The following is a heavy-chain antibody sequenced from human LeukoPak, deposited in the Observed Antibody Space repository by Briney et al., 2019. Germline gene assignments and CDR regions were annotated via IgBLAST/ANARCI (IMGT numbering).Heavy chain of an antibody. CDR2: IYTSGST. Sequence: SETLSLTCTVSGSSISSYYRSWIRQPAGKGLEWIGRIYTSGSTNYNPSLKSRVTMSVDTSKNQCSLKLSSVTAADTAVYYCARWASSGWFDPCGQGTLVTVSS. V-gene: IGHV4-4*07. CDR3: ARWASSGWFDP. CDR1: GSSISSYY. J-gene: IGHJ5*02. D-gene: IGHD3-22*01.